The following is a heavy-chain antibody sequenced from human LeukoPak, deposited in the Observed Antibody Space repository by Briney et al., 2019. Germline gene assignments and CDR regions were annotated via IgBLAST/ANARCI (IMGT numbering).Heavy chain of an antibody. CDR1: GFTFSNAW. CDR2: INWNGGST. Sequence: PGGSLRLSCVASGFTFSNAWMSWVRQAPGKGLEWVSGINWNGGSTGYADSVKGRFTISRDNAKNSLYLQMNSLRAEDTALYYCARDYASLLLWFGEFPTRMDVWGQGTTVTVSS. V-gene: IGHV3-20*04. CDR3: ARDYASLLLWFGEFPTRMDV. D-gene: IGHD3-10*01. J-gene: IGHJ6*02.